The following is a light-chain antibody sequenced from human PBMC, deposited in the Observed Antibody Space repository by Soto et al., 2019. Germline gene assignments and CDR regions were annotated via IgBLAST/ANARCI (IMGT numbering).Light chain of an antibody. CDR1: SSDIGAYDY. CDR3: CSYGGSSTSYV. V-gene: IGLV2-14*01. CDR2: EVN. J-gene: IGLJ1*01. Sequence: QSALTQPASLSGSPGQSITISCTGTSSDIGAYDYVSWFQQHPGKAPKLMISEVNNRPSGVSNRFSGSKSGNTAYLTISGLQVEDEAEYYCCSYGGSSTSYVFGTGTKLTVL.